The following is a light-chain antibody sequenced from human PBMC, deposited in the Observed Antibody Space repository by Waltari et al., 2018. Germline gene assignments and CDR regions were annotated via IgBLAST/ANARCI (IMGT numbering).Light chain of an antibody. J-gene: IGKJ4*01. Sequence: EVVLTQSPATLSLSPGERATLSCRASHNISRYLGWYQQKPCQPPRLLIYDASHRATGVPDRVTGSGSGTDFTLTISSLEPEDLAVYYCQQRSSWLPLTFGGGTKVEIK. CDR3: QQRSSWLPLT. V-gene: IGKV3-11*01. CDR1: HNISRY. CDR2: DAS.